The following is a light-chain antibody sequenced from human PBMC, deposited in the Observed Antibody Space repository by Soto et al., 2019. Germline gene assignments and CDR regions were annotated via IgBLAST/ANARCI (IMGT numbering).Light chain of an antibody. CDR3: CSYVGATTYV. J-gene: IGLJ1*01. Sequence: QAVLTQPASVSGPPGQSITISCSGTSSNIGGYNVVSWYQQHPGKVPKVIVYEGIKRPSGVSDRFSGSTSGSTASLTISGLQAEDEAEYYCCSYVGATTYVFGSGTKVTVL. CDR2: EGI. V-gene: IGLV2-23*01. CDR1: SSNIGGYNV.